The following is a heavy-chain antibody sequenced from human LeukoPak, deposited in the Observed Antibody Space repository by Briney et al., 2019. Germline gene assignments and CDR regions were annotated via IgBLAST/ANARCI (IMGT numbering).Heavy chain of an antibody. CDR3: AKDRTAVSYFYNGMDV. CDR1: GFTFSSYG. Sequence: GRSLRLSCAASGFTFSSYGMHWVRQAPGKGLEWVAVISYDGSNKYYADSVKGRFTISRDNSKNTLYLQMNSLRAEDTAVYYCAKDRTAVSYFYNGMDVWGQGTTVTVSS. D-gene: IGHD4-11*01. J-gene: IGHJ6*02. V-gene: IGHV3-30*18. CDR2: ISYDGSNK.